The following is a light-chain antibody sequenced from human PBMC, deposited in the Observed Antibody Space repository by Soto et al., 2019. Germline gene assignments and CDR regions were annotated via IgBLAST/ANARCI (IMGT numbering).Light chain of an antibody. J-gene: IGLJ2*01. V-gene: IGLV2-14*01. CDR1: SSDIGRYNY. CDR3: TSYTSSNTLV. CDR2: EVT. Sequence: QSALTQPASASGSPGQSITISCTGTSSDIGRYNYVSWYQQHPGKAPKLMIYEVTNRPSGVSNRFSGSKSGNTASLIISGLQAEDEADYYCTSYTSSNTLVIGGGTKLTVL.